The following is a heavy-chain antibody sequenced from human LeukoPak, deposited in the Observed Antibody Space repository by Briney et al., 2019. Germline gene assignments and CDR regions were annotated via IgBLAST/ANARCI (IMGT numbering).Heavy chain of an antibody. CDR2: IKQDGSEK. CDR3: ARPRGSSWYFDY. D-gene: IGHD6-13*01. J-gene: IGHJ4*02. Sequence: GGSLRLACAASGFTFSSYWMSWVRQAPGKGLEWVANIKQDGSEKYYVDSLKGRFTISRDNAKNSLYLQMNSLRVEDTAVYYCARPRGSSWYFDYWGQGTLVTVSS. V-gene: IGHV3-7*04. CDR1: GFTFSSYW.